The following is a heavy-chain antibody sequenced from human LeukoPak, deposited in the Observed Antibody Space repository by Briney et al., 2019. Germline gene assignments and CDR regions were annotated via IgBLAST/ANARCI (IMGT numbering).Heavy chain of an antibody. V-gene: IGHV3-48*03. J-gene: IGHJ4*02. D-gene: IGHD6-13*01. CDR2: ISSSGSTI. Sequence: GGSLRLSCAASGFTFSSYEMNWVRQAPGKGLEWVSYISSSGSTIYYADSVKGRFTISRDNAKNSLYLQMNSPRAEDTAVYYCARGGGSSWYPFDYWGQGTLVTVSS. CDR1: GFTFSSYE. CDR3: ARGGGSSWYPFDY.